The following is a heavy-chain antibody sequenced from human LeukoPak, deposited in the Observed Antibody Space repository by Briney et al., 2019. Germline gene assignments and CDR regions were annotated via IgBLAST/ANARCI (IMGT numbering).Heavy chain of an antibody. J-gene: IGHJ4*02. V-gene: IGHV4-59*01. D-gene: IGHD4-23*01. Sequence: SETLSLTCTVSGGSISSYYWSWIRQPPGKGLEWIGYIYYSGSTNYNPSLKSRVTISVDTSKNQFSLKLSSVTAADTAVYYCARDTYGGNDYFDYWGQGTLVTVSS. CDR2: IYYSGST. CDR1: GGSISSYY. CDR3: ARDTYGGNDYFDY.